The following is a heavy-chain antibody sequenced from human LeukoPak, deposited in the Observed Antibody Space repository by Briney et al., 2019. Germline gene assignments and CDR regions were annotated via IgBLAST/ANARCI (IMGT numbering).Heavy chain of an antibody. CDR1: GGTFSSYA. Sequence: SVKVSCKASGGTFSSYAISWVRQAPGQGLEWMGGIIPIFGTANYAQKFQGRVTITADESTSTAYMELSSLRSEDTAVYYCAGDADPVRGVIIVGFDYWGQGTLVTVSS. J-gene: IGHJ4*02. D-gene: IGHD3-10*01. CDR3: AGDADPVRGVIIVGFDY. CDR2: IIPIFGTA. V-gene: IGHV1-69*13.